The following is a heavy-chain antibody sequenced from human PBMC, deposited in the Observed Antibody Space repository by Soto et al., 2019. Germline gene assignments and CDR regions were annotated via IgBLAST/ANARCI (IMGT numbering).Heavy chain of an antibody. V-gene: IGHV3-49*04. D-gene: IGHD3-10*01. CDR3: SRDGDYYVSWTYGYFDY. CDR1: GFTFGGYA. J-gene: IGHJ4*02. CDR2: IRSKSYGGTT. Sequence: PGGSLRLSCTASGFTFGGYAMAWVRQAPGKGLEWVGFIRSKSYGGTTEYAASVKGRFTISRDDSKSIAYLQMNSLKTDDTAVYYCSRDGDYYVSWTYGYFDYWGQGALVTVFS.